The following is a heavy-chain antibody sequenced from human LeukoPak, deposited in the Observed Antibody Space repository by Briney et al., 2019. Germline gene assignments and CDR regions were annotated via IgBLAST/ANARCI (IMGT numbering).Heavy chain of an antibody. J-gene: IGHJ6*02. CDR2: MNPNSGNT. CDR3: ARSYDFWSGYGMDV. D-gene: IGHD3-3*01. Sequence: VASVKVSCKASGGTFSSYAINWVRQATGQGLEWMGWMNPNSGNTGYAQKFQGRVTMTRNTSISTAYMELSSLRSEDTAVYYCARSYDFWSGYGMDVWGQGTTVTVSS. V-gene: IGHV1-8*02. CDR1: GGTFSSYA.